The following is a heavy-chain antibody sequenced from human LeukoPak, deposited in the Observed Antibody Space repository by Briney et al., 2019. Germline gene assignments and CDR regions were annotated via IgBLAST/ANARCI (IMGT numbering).Heavy chain of an antibody. CDR3: ARERAAAGTSYFDY. J-gene: IGHJ4*02. CDR1: GFTFSSYA. CDR2: ISYDGSNK. Sequence: GGSLRLSCAASGFTFSSYAMHWVRRAPGKGLEWVAVISYDGSNKYYADSVKGRFTISRDNSKNTLYLQMNSLRAEDTAVYYCARERAAAGTSYFDYWGQGTLVTVSS. V-gene: IGHV3-30-3*01. D-gene: IGHD6-13*01.